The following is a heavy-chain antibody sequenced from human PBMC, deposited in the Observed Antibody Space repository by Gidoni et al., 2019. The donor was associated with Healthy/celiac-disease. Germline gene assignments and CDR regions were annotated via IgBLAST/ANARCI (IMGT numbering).Heavy chain of an antibody. Sequence: SGFTFSSYAMSWVRQAPGKGLEWVSAISGSGGSTYYADSVKGRFTISRDNSKNTLYLQMNSLRAEDTAVYYCAKGYSSWYEGVGSNWFDPWGQGTLVTVSS. J-gene: IGHJ5*02. CDR2: ISGSGGST. CDR1: GFTFSSYA. D-gene: IGHD6-13*01. V-gene: IGHV3-23*01. CDR3: AKGYSSWYEGVGSNWFDP.